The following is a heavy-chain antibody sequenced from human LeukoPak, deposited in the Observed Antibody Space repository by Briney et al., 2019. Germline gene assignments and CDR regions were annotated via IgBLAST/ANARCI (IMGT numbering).Heavy chain of an antibody. D-gene: IGHD3-22*01. J-gene: IGHJ3*02. Sequence: GGSLRLSCAASGFNFNTYALSWVRQAPGKGLEWVSGISASGSEVLYAESVKGRFTISRDNSKNTLYLQMNSERAEDTALYFCAKHYYDSSGYWAFDIWGQGTMVTVSS. V-gene: IGHV3-23*01. CDR3: AKHYYDSSGYWAFDI. CDR2: ISASGSEV. CDR1: GFNFNTYA.